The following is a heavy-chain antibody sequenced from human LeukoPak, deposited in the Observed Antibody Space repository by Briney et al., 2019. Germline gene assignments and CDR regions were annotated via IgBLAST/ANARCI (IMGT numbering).Heavy chain of an antibody. V-gene: IGHV3-23*01. CDR3: AIIYLIVGATTFDY. CDR2: ISGSGGST. J-gene: IGHJ4*02. CDR1: GFTFTTYA. D-gene: IGHD1-26*01. Sequence: GGSLRLSCAASGFTFTTYAMSWVRQAPGKGLEWVSGISGSGGSTYYADSVKGRFTISRDNSKNTLYLQMNSLRAEDTAVYYCAIIYLIVGATTFDYWGQGTLVTVSS.